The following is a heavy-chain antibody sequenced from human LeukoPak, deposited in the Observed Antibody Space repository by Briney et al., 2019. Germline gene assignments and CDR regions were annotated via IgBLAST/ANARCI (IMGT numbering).Heavy chain of an antibody. Sequence: KPSETLSLTCTVSGGSISSSRYYWGWIRQPPGKGLEWIGSIYYSGSTYYNPSLKSRVTISVDTSKNQFSLKLSSVTAADTAVYYCASYLYDYVWGSYSPDTIWGQGTLVTVSS. CDR1: GGSISSSRYY. CDR3: ASYLYDYVWGSYSPDTI. V-gene: IGHV4-39*01. CDR2: IYYSGST. J-gene: IGHJ4*02. D-gene: IGHD3-16*01.